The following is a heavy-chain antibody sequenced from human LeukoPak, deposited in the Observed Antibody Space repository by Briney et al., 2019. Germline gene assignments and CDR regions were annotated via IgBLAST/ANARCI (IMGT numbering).Heavy chain of an antibody. J-gene: IGHJ4*02. Sequence: GGSLRLSCSASGFTFSIYGMNWVRQAPGKGLEWVSGIGDSGGSTYYADSVKGRFTISRDNSKNTLYLQMNSLRAEDTAVYYCAKGGSLTTVTHFDYWGQGTLVTVSS. D-gene: IGHD4-17*01. CDR3: AKGGSLTTVTHFDY. V-gene: IGHV3-23*01. CDR1: GFTFSIYG. CDR2: IGDSGGST.